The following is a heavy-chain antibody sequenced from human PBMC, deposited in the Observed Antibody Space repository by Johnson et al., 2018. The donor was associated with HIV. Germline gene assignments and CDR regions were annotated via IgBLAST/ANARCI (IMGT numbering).Heavy chain of an antibody. V-gene: IGHV3-30-3*01. J-gene: IGHJ3*02. CDR1: GFTFSSYA. CDR3: AKSGCSGSYDRMGAFDI. Sequence: QVQLVESGGGVVQPGRSLRLSCAASGFTFSSYAMHWVRQAPGKGLEWVAVISYDGSNKYYADSVKGRFTISRDNSKNTLYLQMNSRRAEDTAVYYCAKSGCSGSYDRMGAFDIWGQGTMVTVSS. D-gene: IGHD1-26*01. CDR2: ISYDGSNK.